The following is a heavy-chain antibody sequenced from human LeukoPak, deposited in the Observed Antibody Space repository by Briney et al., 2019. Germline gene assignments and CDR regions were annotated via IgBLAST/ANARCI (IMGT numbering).Heavy chain of an antibody. J-gene: IGHJ4*02. CDR1: GFTFSSYA. D-gene: IGHD6-19*01. V-gene: IGHV3-23*01. CDR2: ISGSGGST. Sequence: PGGSLRLSCAASGFTFSSYAMSWVRQAPGKGLEWVSAISGSGGSTYYADSVKGRFTISRDNSKNTLYLQMNSLRAEDTAVYYCAKKGEAQQWLVKIGNFDYWGQGTLVTVSS. CDR3: AKKGEAQQWLVKIGNFDY.